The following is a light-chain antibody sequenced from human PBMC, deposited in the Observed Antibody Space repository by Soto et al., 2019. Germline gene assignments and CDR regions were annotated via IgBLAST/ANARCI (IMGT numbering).Light chain of an antibody. Sequence: EIVLTQSPGTLSLSPGERATLSCRASQSVCSNYLAWYQQKPGQPPRLLIYGASSRATGIPDRFSGSGSGTDFTLTISRLEPEDFAVYYCQQYDSSPWTFGQGTKVEIK. J-gene: IGKJ1*01. CDR1: QSVCSNY. CDR2: GAS. CDR3: QQYDSSPWT. V-gene: IGKV3-20*01.